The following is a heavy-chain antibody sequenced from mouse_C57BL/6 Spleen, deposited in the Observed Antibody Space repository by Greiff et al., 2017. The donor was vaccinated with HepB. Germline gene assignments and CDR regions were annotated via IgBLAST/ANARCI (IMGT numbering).Heavy chain of an antibody. CDR1: GYTFTSYG. J-gene: IGHJ1*03. Sequence: VKLVESGAELARPGASVKLSCKASGYTFTSYGISWVKQRTGQGLEWIGEIYPRSGNTYYNEKFKGKATLRADKSSSTAYMELRSLRSEDSAVDFWAREGFVTTVVGGYFEGRGTATTVTVSS. V-gene: IGHV1-81*01. CDR2: IYPRSGNT. CDR3: AREGFVTTVVGGYFEG. D-gene: IGHD1-1*01.